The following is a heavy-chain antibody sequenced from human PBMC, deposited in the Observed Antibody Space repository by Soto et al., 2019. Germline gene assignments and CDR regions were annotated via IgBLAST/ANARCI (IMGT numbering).Heavy chain of an antibody. D-gene: IGHD6-19*01. CDR3: ARRRRGIAVAGTEFDY. V-gene: IGHV5-51*01. Sequence: GESLKISCKGSGYSFTSYWIGWVRQMPGKGLEWMGIIYPGDSDTRYSPSFQGQVTISADKSISTAYLQWSSLKASDTAMYYCARRRRGIAVAGTEFDYSGQGTLVTVS. CDR1: GYSFTSYW. CDR2: IYPGDSDT. J-gene: IGHJ4*02.